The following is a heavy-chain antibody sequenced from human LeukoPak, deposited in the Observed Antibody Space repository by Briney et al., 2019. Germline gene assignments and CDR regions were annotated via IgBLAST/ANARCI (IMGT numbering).Heavy chain of an antibody. CDR3: AKDEGSSSVPDY. J-gene: IGHJ4*02. V-gene: IGHV3-23*01. D-gene: IGHD6-13*01. Sequence: GVSLRLSCAASGFTFSSYAMSWVRQAPGKGLEWVSAISGSGGSTYYADSVKGRFTISRDNSKNTLYLQMNSLRAEDTAVYYCAKDEGSSSVPDYWGQGTLVTVSS. CDR1: GFTFSSYA. CDR2: ISGSGGST.